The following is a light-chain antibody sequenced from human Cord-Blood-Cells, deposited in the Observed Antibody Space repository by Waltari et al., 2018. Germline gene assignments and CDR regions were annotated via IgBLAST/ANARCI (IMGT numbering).Light chain of an antibody. CDR1: QSVLYSSNNKNY. CDR3: QQYYSTPIT. Sequence: DIVMTQSPDSLAVSLGERATINCKSSQSVLYSSNNKNYLAWYQHKPGQAPKLLIYRASTRESGVPDRFSGSGSGTDFTLTISSLQAEEVAVYYCQQYYSTPITFGQGTRLEIK. J-gene: IGKJ5*01. V-gene: IGKV4-1*01. CDR2: RAS.